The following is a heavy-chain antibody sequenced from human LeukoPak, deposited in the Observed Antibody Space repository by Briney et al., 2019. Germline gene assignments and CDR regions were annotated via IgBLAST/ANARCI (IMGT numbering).Heavy chain of an antibody. D-gene: IGHD6-19*01. CDR3: TRANSSGWYGESFDY. CDR2: ISSSGSTI. V-gene: IGHV3-48*03. CDR1: GFTFSSYE. J-gene: IGHJ4*02. Sequence: GGSLRLSCAASGFTFSSYEMNWVRQAPGKGLEWVSYISSSGSTIYYADSVKGRFTISRDNAKNSLYLQMNSLRAEDTAVYYCTRANSSGWYGESFDYWGQGTLVTVSS.